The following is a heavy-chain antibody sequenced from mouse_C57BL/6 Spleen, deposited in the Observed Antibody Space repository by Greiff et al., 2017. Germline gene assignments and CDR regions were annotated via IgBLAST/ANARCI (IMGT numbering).Heavy chain of an antibody. CDR3: ARSITTVPY. J-gene: IGHJ3*01. V-gene: IGHV1-66*01. CDR2: IYPGSGNT. D-gene: IGHD1-1*01. Sequence: QVQLQQSGAELVKPGASVKLSCKASGYTFTEYTIHWVKQRSGQGLEWIGWIYPGSGNTKYNEKFKGKATLTADTSSSTAYMQLSSLTSEDSAVYYCARSITTVPYWGQGTLVTVSA. CDR1: GYTFTEYT.